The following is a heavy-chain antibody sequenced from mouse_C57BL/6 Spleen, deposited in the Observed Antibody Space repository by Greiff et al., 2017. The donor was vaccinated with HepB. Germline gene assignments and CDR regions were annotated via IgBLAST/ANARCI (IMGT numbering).Heavy chain of an antibody. CDR2: IYPGSGST. V-gene: IGHV1-55*01. J-gene: IGHJ1*03. CDR1: GYTFTSYW. CDR3: ARERGYGSPWYFDV. Sequence: VKLQQPGAELVKPGASVKMSCKASGYTFTSYWITWVKQRPGQGLEWIGDIYPGSGSTNYNEEFKSKATLTVDTSSSTAYMQLSSLTSEDSAVYYCARERGYGSPWYFDVWGTGTTVTVSS. D-gene: IGHD1-1*01.